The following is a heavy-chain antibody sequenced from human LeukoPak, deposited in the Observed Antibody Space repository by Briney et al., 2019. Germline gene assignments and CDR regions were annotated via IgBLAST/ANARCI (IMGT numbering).Heavy chain of an antibody. Sequence: PSETLSLTCTILGDSISTYYWSWIRQSPGKGLEWVGSIDNSGSTNHNPSLKSRVTISVDTSKDQFSLRVTSMTAADTAVYYCARHRWVTTGWYFDLWGRGTLVSVSS. J-gene: IGHJ2*01. CDR3: ARHRWVTTGWYFDL. V-gene: IGHV4-59*08. D-gene: IGHD4-17*01. CDR2: IDNSGST. CDR1: GDSISTYY.